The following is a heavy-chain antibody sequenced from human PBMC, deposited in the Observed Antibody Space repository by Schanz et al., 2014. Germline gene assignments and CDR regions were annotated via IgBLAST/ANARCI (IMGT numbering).Heavy chain of an antibody. V-gene: IGHV3-23*04. CDR2: INTGVNT. CDR1: GLTFTSAW. Sequence: EVQLVESGGGLVKPGGSLRLSCATSGLTFTSAWMSWVRQAPGKGLEWVSAINTGVNTYYADSVRGRFTMSRDNSKSTLYVEMNSLRVEDTAVYYCAKTLFPGGTQTFGNWGRGTLVTVSS. J-gene: IGHJ4*02. CDR3: AKTLFPGGTQTFGN. D-gene: IGHD2-8*02.